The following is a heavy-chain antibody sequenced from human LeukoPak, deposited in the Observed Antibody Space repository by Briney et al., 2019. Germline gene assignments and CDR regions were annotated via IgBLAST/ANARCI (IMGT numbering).Heavy chain of an antibody. D-gene: IGHD3-10*01. J-gene: IGHJ5*02. Sequence: SETLSLTCTVSGGSISGSSYYWGWIRQPPGKGLEWIGSIYYSGSTYYNPSLKSRVTISVDTSKNQFSLKLSSVTAADTAVYYCAHQAGRLWFGELKYNWFDPWGQGTLVTVSS. V-gene: IGHV4-39*07. CDR3: AHQAGRLWFGELKYNWFDP. CDR2: IYYSGST. CDR1: GGSISGSSYY.